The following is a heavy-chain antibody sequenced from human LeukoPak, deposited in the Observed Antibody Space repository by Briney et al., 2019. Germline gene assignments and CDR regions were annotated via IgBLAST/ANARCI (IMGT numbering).Heavy chain of an antibody. CDR2: ISGSGGST. CDR1: GFTFSSYA. Sequence: PGGSLRLSCAASGFTFSSYAMSWVRQAPGKGLEWVSAISGSGGSTYYVDSVKGRFTISRDNSKNTLYLQMNSLRAEDTAVYYCAKKENYDFWSGPIDYWGQGTLVTVSS. D-gene: IGHD3-3*01. J-gene: IGHJ4*02. CDR3: AKKENYDFWSGPIDY. V-gene: IGHV3-23*01.